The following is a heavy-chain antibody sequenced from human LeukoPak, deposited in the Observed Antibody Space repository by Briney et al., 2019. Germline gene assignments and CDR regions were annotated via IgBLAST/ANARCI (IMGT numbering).Heavy chain of an antibody. Sequence: GGSLRLSCAASGFIFRSYAMGWVRQAPGKGLEWVSGIRSSGGNTYYADSVKGRFTISRDNSKDTLFLQMNSLRAEDTALYYCAKDRGGSRGWSFDYWGQGTLVTVSS. CDR1: GFIFRSYA. D-gene: IGHD6-19*01. V-gene: IGHV3-23*01. J-gene: IGHJ4*02. CDR2: IRSSGGNT. CDR3: AKDRGGSRGWSFDY.